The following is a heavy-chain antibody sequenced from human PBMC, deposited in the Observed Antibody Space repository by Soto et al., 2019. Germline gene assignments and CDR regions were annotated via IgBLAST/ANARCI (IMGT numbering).Heavy chain of an antibody. CDR2: IVVGSGNT. Sequence: GASVKVSCKASGFTFTSSAVQWVRQARGQRLEWIGWIVVGSGNTNYAQKFQERVTITRDMSTSTAYMELSSRRSEDTAIYYCAREGLTFGPGAVGGAFDIWGQGTLVTVSS. D-gene: IGHD2-2*01. CDR1: GFTFTSSA. J-gene: IGHJ3*02. CDR3: AREGLTFGPGAVGGAFDI. V-gene: IGHV1-58*01.